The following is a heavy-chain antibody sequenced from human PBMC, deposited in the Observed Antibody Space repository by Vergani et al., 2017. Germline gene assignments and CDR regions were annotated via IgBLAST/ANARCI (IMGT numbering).Heavy chain of an antibody. CDR2: ISSSGSTI. CDR3: ARDLEYCSSTSCYTAYYYYMDV. D-gene: IGHD2-2*02. Sequence: QVQILQSGGGVVQPGGSLRLSCAASGFTFSDYYMSWIRQAPGKGLEWVSYISSSGSTIYYADSVKGRFTISRDNAKNSLYLQMNSLRAEDTAVYYCARDLEYCSSTSCYTAYYYYMDVWGKGP. CDR1: GFTFSDYY. V-gene: IGHV3-11*01. J-gene: IGHJ6*03.